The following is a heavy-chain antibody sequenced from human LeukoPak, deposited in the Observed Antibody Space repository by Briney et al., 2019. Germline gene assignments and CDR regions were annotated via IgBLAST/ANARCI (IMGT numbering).Heavy chain of an antibody. CDR1: GGSISSSSYY. V-gene: IGHV4-39*01. D-gene: IGHD1-7*01. CDR3: ARRGWNYDRDWFDP. CDR2: IYYSGST. J-gene: IGHJ5*02. Sequence: SETLSLTCTVSGGSISSSSYYWGWIRQPPGKGLEWIGSIYYSGSTYYNPSLKSRVTISVDTSKNQFSLKLSSVTAADTAVYYCARRGWNYDRDWFDPWGQGILVTVSS.